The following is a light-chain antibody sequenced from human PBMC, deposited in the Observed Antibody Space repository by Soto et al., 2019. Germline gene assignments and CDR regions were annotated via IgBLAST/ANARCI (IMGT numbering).Light chain of an antibody. CDR2: AAS. Sequence: DTQMTQSPSSLSASVGDSVTITCRASQSISNYLNWYQQKPGKAPKLLVYAASSLQSGVPSRFSGSGSETDFTLTISSLQPEDFATYYCQQSYSTPFTFGPGTKVDIK. J-gene: IGKJ3*01. CDR3: QQSYSTPFT. V-gene: IGKV1-39*01. CDR1: QSISNY.